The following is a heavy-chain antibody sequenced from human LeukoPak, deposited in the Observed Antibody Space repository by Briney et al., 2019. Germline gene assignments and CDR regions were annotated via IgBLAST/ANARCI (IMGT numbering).Heavy chain of an antibody. Sequence: SETLSLTCTVSGGSISSDYWGWIRQSPGKGLEWIGYIYYSGTTYYNPSLKGRVTMSVDTSKNQFSLRLSSLTDADTAFYYCARGFYSPHYWGQGTRVIVSS. J-gene: IGHJ4*02. CDR2: IYYSGTT. D-gene: IGHD4-11*01. CDR3: ARGFYSPHY. V-gene: IGHV4-59*01. CDR1: GGSISSDY.